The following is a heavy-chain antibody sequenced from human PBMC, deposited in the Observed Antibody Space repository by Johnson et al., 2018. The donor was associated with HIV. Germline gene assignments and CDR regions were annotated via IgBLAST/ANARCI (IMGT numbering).Heavy chain of an antibody. J-gene: IGHJ3*02. CDR2: ISYDGSNK. V-gene: IGHV3-30*03. Sequence: QVQLVESGGGVVQPGRSLRLSCAASGFIFSSYGIHWVRQAPGKGLEWVALISYDGSNKYHADSVKGRFTISRDNSKNTLYLQMNSLRPEDTAAYYCATIAAHGAAFDIWGQGTVVTVSS. CDR1: GFIFSSYG. D-gene: IGHD6-25*01. CDR3: ATIAAHGAAFDI.